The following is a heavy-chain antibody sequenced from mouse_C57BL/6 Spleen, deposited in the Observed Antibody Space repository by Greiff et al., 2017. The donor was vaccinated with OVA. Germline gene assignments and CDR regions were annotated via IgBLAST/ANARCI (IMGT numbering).Heavy chain of an antibody. CDR2: ILPGSGST. J-gene: IGHJ1*03. Sequence: QVQLQQSGAELLKPGASVKLSCKATGYTFTGYWIEWVKQRPGHGLEWIGEILPGSGSTNYNEKFKGKATFTADTSSNTAYMQLSSLTTEDSAIYYCAIPDGYYRYWYFDVWGTGTTVTVSS. V-gene: IGHV1-9*01. CDR1: GYTFTGYW. D-gene: IGHD2-3*01. CDR3: AIPDGYYRYWYFDV.